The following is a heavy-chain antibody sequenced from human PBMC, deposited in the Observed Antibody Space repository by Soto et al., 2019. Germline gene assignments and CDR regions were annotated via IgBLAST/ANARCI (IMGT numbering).Heavy chain of an antibody. Sequence: PXETRPLTCAVDGGSFIGYCWRWIRQPPGRGMGGIGEIKHSGSTNYNPSLKSRVTISVDTSKKQFSLKLNSVTAADTAVYYCARGRGAENTFYYAFGMDVWGQGTTVTVSS. CDR3: ARGRGAENTFYYAFGMDV. V-gene: IGHV4-34*01. J-gene: IGHJ6*02. D-gene: IGHD3-16*01. CDR2: IKHSGST. CDR1: GGSFIGYC.